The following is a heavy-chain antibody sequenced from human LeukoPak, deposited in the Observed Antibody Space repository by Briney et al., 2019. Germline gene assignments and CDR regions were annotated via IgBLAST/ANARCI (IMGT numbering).Heavy chain of an antibody. J-gene: IGHJ4*02. V-gene: IGHV4-61*02. CDR2: IYTSGST. CDR3: ARGLWFGDENPPYFDY. Sequence: SQTLSLTCTVSGDSISSGSYYWNWNRQPAGKGLVWIGCIYTSGSTNYNPSLKSRVTISVDTSKNQFSLKLSSVTAADTALYYCARGLWFGDENPPYFDYWGQGTLVTVSS. D-gene: IGHD3-10*01. CDR1: GDSISSGSYY.